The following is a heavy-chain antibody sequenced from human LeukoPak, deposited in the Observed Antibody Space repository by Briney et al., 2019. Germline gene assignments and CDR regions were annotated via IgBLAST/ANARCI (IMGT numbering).Heavy chain of an antibody. D-gene: IGHD6-13*01. CDR1: GFTFSSYA. CDR3: AKVRGSSWYYSD. Sequence: GGSLRLSCAASGFTFSSYAMSWLRQAPGKGLEWVSAISGSGGSTYYADSVKGRFTISRDNSKNTLYLQKNSLRAEDTAVYYCAKVRGSSWYYSDWGQGTLVTVSS. CDR2: ISGSGGST. V-gene: IGHV3-23*01. J-gene: IGHJ4*02.